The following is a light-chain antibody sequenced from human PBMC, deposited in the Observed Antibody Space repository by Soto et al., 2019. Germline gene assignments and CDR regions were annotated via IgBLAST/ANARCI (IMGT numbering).Light chain of an antibody. J-gene: IGLJ1*01. CDR3: CSYAGSSTSYV. CDR1: SSDVGSYNL. Sequence: QSALTQPASVSGSPGRSITISCTGTSSDVGSYNLVSWYQQHPGKAPKLMIYEGSKRPSGVSNRFSGSKSGNTASLTISGLQAEDEADYYCCSYAGSSTSYVFVTGTKVTVL. CDR2: EGS. V-gene: IGLV2-23*01.